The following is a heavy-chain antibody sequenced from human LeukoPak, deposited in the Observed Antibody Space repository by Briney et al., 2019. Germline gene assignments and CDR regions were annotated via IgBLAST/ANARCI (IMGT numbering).Heavy chain of an antibody. Sequence: SETLSLTCTVSGGSISSSSYYWGWIRQPPGKGLEWIGSIYYSGSTYYNPSLKSRVTISVDTSKNQFSLKLSSVTAADTAVYYCARAHRGYYDSSGYLIDYWGQGTLVTVSS. D-gene: IGHD3-22*01. V-gene: IGHV4-39*07. CDR1: GGSISSSSYY. CDR2: IYYSGST. CDR3: ARAHRGYYDSSGYLIDY. J-gene: IGHJ4*02.